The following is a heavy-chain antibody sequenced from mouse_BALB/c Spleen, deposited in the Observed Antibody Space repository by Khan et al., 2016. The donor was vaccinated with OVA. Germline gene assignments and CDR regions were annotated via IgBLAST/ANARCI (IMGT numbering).Heavy chain of an antibody. Sequence: VQLQQSGAELVRPGASVKLSCKTSGYIFTSYWIHWVKQRPGQGLEWIARIYPGTDNTYYNEKLKDKATLTADKSSSTAYMQLSSLKSEDSAVYFCARGEALYYFDYWGQGTTLTVSS. J-gene: IGHJ2*01. CDR1: GYIFTSYW. D-gene: IGHD3-2*02. CDR3: ARGEALYYFDY. CDR2: IYPGTDNT. V-gene: IGHV1-76*01.